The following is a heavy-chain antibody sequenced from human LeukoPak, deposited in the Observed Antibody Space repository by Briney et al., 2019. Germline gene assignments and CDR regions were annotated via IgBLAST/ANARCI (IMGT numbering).Heavy chain of an antibody. CDR2: ISSSSSYI. CDR3: AITTVFNWFDP. J-gene: IGHJ5*02. CDR1: GFTFSSYS. D-gene: IGHD4-17*01. V-gene: IGHV3-21*01. Sequence: GGSLRLSCAASGFTFSSYSRTWVRQAPGKGLEWVSSISSSSSYIYYADSVKGRFTISRDNAKNSLYLQMNSLRAEDTAVYYCAITTVFNWFDPWSQGTLVTVSS.